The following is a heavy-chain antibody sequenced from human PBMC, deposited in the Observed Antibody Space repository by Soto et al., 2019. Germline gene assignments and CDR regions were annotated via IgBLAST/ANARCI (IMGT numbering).Heavy chain of an antibody. D-gene: IGHD1-26*01. CDR2: IGIYVNT. CDR1: GFTFSSYD. Sequence: EVELLESGGDLVQPGGSLRLSCAASGFTFSSYDINWVRQAPGKGLEWVSAIGIYVNTYYAGSVKGRFTISRDDSKNTVYLQLNSLRVDDTAVYYCAKESTVGSPGDYFDSWGQGTLVTVSS. CDR3: AKESTVGSPGDYFDS. J-gene: IGHJ4*02. V-gene: IGHV3-23*01.